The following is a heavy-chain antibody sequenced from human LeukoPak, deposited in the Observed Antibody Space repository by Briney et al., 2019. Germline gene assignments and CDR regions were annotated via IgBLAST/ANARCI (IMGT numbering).Heavy chain of an antibody. V-gene: IGHV4-59*01. CDR3: VKVGTGTVDY. Sequence: SETPSLTCTVSGASISGYYWGWIRQSPGKGLERIGYIHYSGSTNYIPSLKSRVTISVDTSKNQFSLKLTSLTAADTAVYYCVKVGTGTVDYWGQGTLVSVSS. CDR2: IHYSGST. D-gene: IGHD1-1*01. CDR1: GASISGYY. J-gene: IGHJ4*02.